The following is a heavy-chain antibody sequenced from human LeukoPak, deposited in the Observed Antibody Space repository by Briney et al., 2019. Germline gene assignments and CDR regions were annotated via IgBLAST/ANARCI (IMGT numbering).Heavy chain of an antibody. V-gene: IGHV1-3*01. CDR3: ARDWVPAAILSPSWFDP. J-gene: IGHJ5*02. Sequence: ASVKVSCKASGYTSTSYAMHWVRQAPGQRLEWMGWINAGNGNTKYSQKFQGRVTITRDTSASTAYMELSSLRSEDTAVYYCARDWVPAAILSPSWFDPWGQGTLVTVSS. D-gene: IGHD2-2*01. CDR2: INAGNGNT. CDR1: GYTSTSYA.